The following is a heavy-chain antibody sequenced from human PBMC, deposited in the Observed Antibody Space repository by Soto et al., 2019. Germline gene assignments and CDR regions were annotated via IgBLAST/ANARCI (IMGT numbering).Heavy chain of an antibody. J-gene: IGHJ4*02. V-gene: IGHV3-30*18. CDR2: VSHDGSLY. Sequence: QVQLVESGGGVVQPGRSLRLSCAASGFTFSSCAMHWVRQVPCKRLEWLAVVSHDGSLYPYADSVKGRFSISRDNSRKTLYLQMNSLRPEDTAVYYCVKDRSDTWSFDYWGQGTLVTVSS. CDR1: GFTFSSCA. CDR3: VKDRSDTWSFDY. D-gene: IGHD2-8*02.